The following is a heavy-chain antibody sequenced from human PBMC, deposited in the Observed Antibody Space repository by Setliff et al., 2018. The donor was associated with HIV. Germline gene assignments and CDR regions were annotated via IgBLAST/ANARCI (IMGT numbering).Heavy chain of an antibody. Sequence: SETLSLTCAVYGGSFSGYYWSWIRQPPGKGLEWIGYIYYSGSTNYNPSLKSRVTILVDSSRNQFSLRLSSVTAADTAVYYCARESMLRGLRHAVDIWGQGTMVTVSS. CDR3: ARESMLRGLRHAVDI. CDR1: GGSFSGYY. D-gene: IGHD3-10*01. CDR2: IYYSGST. J-gene: IGHJ3*02. V-gene: IGHV4-59*12.